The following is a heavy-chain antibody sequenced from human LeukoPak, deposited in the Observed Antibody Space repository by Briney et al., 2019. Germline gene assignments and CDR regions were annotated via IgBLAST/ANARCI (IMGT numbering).Heavy chain of an antibody. D-gene: IGHD3-9*01. V-gene: IGHV3-23*01. CDR1: GFTFSSYA. J-gene: IGHJ5*02. CDR3: AKNSRYFDWLSLNWFDP. CDR2: ISGSGAST. Sequence: GGSLRLSCAASGFTFSSYAMSWVRQAPGKGLEWVSAISGSGASTYYADSVKGRFTISRDNSKNTLYLQMNSLRAEDTAVYYCAKNSRYFDWLSLNWFDPWGQGTLVTVSS.